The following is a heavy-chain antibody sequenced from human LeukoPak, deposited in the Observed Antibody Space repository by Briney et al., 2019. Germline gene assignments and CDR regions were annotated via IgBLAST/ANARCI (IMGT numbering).Heavy chain of an antibody. Sequence: GGSLRLSCAASGFTFSSYSMNWVRQAPGKGLEWVSSISSSSSYIYYADSVKGRFTISRDNAKNSLYLQMNSLRAEDTAVYYWARENRKSVGEAFDYWGQGTLVTVSS. J-gene: IGHJ4*02. CDR1: GFTFSSYS. CDR2: ISSSSSYI. V-gene: IGHV3-21*01. D-gene: IGHD3-10*01. CDR3: ARENRKSVGEAFDY.